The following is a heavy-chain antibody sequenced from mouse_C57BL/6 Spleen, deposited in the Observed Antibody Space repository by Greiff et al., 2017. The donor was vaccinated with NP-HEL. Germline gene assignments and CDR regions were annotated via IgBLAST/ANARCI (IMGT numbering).Heavy chain of an antibody. Sequence: VQRVESGAELVKPGASVKLSCKASGYTFTSYWLHWVKQRPGQGLEWIGMIHPNSGSTNYNEKFKSKATLTVDKSSSTAYMQLSSLTSEDSAVYYCARPWDPAWFAYWGQGTLVTVSA. V-gene: IGHV1-64*01. J-gene: IGHJ3*01. D-gene: IGHD4-1*01. CDR2: IHPNSGST. CDR3: ARPWDPAWFAY. CDR1: GYTFTSYW.